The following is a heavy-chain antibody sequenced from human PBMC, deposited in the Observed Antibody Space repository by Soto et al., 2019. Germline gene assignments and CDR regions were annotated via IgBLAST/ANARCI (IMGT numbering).Heavy chain of an antibody. CDR2: ISSSSSYT. D-gene: IGHD5-12*01. Sequence: GGSLRLSCAASGFTFSDYYMSWIRQAPGKGLEWVSYISSSSSYTNYADSVKGRFTISRDNAKNSLYLQMNSLRAEDTAVYYCARWGRDGKQLHVDIVATIHYWGQGTLVTVSS. CDR3: ARWGRDGKQLHVDIVATIHY. J-gene: IGHJ4*02. V-gene: IGHV3-11*06. CDR1: GFTFSDYY.